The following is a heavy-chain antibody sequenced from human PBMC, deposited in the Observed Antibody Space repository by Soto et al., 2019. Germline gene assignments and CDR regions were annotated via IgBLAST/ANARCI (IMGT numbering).Heavy chain of an antibody. V-gene: IGHV6-1*01. Sequence: SQSFSVTCRTSGDSVSSISAACTWIKQNPWRGLEWLRRTYYRSTWDNDYAVSVKSRITINPDTSENQYSLKLSSVTAADTAVYYCARCYNDILTGPTYYYYYYMDFWGKGTTVTVSS. J-gene: IGHJ6*03. CDR3: ARCYNDILTGPTYYYYYYMDF. CDR1: GDSVSSISAA. D-gene: IGHD3-9*01. CDR2: TYYRSTWDN.